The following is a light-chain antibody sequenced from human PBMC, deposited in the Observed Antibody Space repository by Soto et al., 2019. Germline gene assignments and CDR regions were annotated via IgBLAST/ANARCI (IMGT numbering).Light chain of an antibody. J-gene: IGLJ2*01. CDR3: NSYAGSNILV. Sequence: QSVLTQPPSASGSPGQSVTISCTGTSSDVGGYTYVSWYQQHPGKAPKLMIYEVNKRPSGVPDRFSGSKSGNTASLTVSGLQAEDEADYYCNSYAGSNILVFGGGTKLTVL. V-gene: IGLV2-8*01. CDR2: EVN. CDR1: SSDVGGYTY.